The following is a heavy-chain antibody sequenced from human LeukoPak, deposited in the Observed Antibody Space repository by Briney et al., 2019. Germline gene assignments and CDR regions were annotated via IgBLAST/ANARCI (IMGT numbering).Heavy chain of an antibody. Sequence: GGSLRLSCAASGFTFSNYCMHWVRQAPGKGLVWVSRINSDGSTTTYADSVKGRFTISRDNAKNTLYRQMNSLRAEDTAVYFCTRGGVDYWGQGTLVTVSS. J-gene: IGHJ4*02. CDR3: TRGGVDY. V-gene: IGHV3-74*01. CDR1: GFTFSNYC. CDR2: INSDGSTT. D-gene: IGHD3-10*01.